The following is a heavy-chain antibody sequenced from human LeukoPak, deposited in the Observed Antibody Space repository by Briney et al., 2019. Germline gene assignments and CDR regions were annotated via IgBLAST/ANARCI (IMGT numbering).Heavy chain of an antibody. D-gene: IGHD6-19*01. CDR3: ARARPSSGWQNWFDP. CDR2: ISAYNGNT. Sequence: ASVKVSCKASGYTFTSYGISWVRQAPGQGLEWMGWISAYNGNTNYAQKLQGRVTMTTDTSTSTAYMELRSLRSDDTAVYYCARARPSSGWQNWFDPWGQGTLVTVSS. CDR1: GYTFTSYG. V-gene: IGHV1-18*01. J-gene: IGHJ5*02.